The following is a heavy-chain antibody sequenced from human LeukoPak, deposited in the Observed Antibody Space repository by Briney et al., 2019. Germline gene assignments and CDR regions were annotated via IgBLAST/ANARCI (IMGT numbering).Heavy chain of an antibody. CDR3: ARVLSGSWDWFDP. J-gene: IGHJ5*02. V-gene: IGHV3-74*01. CDR2: INPDGSTT. D-gene: IGHD3-22*01. Sequence: GGSLRLSCAASGFTFSRYWIHWVRQTPGKGLELVSRINPDGSTTTYADSVKGRFTISRDNAKSTVYLQMNSLRAEDTAVYYCARVLSGSWDWFDPWGQGTLVTVSS. CDR1: GFTFSRYW.